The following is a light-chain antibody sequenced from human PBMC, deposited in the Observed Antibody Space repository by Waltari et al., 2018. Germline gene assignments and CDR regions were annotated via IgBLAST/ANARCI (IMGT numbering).Light chain of an antibody. J-gene: IGKJ1*01. CDR3: QQYGSSPT. Sequence: EIVLTQSPGTLSLSPGERTTLSCRASQSLSKNYIGWYQQRPGQAPRLLIYGASSRATDTPDRFSGSGSGTDFTLTISRLEPEDFAVYYCQQYGSSPTFGQGTKVEIK. CDR1: QSLSKNY. V-gene: IGKV3-20*01. CDR2: GAS.